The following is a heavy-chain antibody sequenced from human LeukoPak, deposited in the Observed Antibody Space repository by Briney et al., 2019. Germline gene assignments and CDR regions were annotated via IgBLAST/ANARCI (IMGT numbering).Heavy chain of an antibody. V-gene: IGHV3-23*01. J-gene: IGHJ4*02. D-gene: IGHD3-16*01. Sequence: PGGSLRLSCAGSGFTFSSYAMSWVRQAPGKGLEWVSAISGSGGSTYYADSVKGRFTISRDNSKNTLYLQMNSLRAEDTAVYYCAKDLRPEDYGLGRSPGYDCWGQGTLVTVSS. CDR3: AKDLRPEDYGLGRSPGYDC. CDR1: GFTFSSYA. CDR2: ISGSGGST.